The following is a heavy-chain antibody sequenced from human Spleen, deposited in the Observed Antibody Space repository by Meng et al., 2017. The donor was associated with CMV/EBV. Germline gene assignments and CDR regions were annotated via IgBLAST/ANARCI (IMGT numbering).Heavy chain of an antibody. CDR1: GFSLTDSGVG. V-gene: IGHV2-5*02. Sequence: LTCAFSGFSLTDSGVGVGWLRQPTGKALEWLALIYWDDDKRYSPSLKSRLSITKDTSENQVVLTMTNMDPVDTATYYCAHGPPTFDYWGQGTLVTVSS. J-gene: IGHJ4*02. CDR2: IYWDDDK. CDR3: AHGPPTFDY.